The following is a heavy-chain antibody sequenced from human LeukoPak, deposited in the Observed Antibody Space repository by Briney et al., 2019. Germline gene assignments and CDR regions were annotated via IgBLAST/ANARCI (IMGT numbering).Heavy chain of an antibody. D-gene: IGHD2-2*01. CDR1: GYTFTGYY. Sequence: ASVKVSCKASGYTFTGYYMHWVRQAPGQGLEWMGWINPNSGGTNYAQKFQGRVTMTRDMSISTAYMELSRLRSDDTAVYYCALGGCSSTSCRGGVAFDIWGQGTMVTVSS. V-gene: IGHV1-2*02. CDR3: ALGGCSSTSCRGGVAFDI. J-gene: IGHJ3*02. CDR2: INPNSGGT.